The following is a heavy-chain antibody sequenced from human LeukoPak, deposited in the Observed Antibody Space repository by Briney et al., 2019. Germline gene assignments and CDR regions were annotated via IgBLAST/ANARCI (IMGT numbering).Heavy chain of an antibody. CDR1: GGSISSYY. J-gene: IGHJ4*02. Sequence: SETLSLTCVVSGGSISSYYWSWVRQPPGKGLEWIGYIYYSGSTNYNPSLKSRVTISVDTSKNQFSLKLSSVTAADTAVYHCARGHSSSWYYFDYWGQGTLVTVSS. V-gene: IGHV4-59*01. CDR3: ARGHSSSWYYFDY. D-gene: IGHD6-13*01. CDR2: IYYSGST.